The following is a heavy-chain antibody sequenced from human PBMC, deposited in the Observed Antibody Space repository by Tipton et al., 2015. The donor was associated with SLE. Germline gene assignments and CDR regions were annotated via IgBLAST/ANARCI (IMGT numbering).Heavy chain of an antibody. J-gene: IGHJ3*02. CDR3: ARDISSWFDAFDI. Sequence: TLSLTCTVSGGSISSSTNYWGWIHQPPGKGLEWIGSIYYSGSTYYNPSLKSRVTISIDTSKNQFSVRLSSVTAADTAVYYCARDISSWFDAFDIWGQGTMVTVTS. V-gene: IGHV4-39*07. D-gene: IGHD6-13*01. CDR1: GGSISSSTNY. CDR2: IYYSGST.